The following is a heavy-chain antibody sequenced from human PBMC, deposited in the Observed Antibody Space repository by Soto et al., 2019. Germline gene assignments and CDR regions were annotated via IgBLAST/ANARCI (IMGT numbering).Heavy chain of an antibody. CDR1: SGSISSSNW. CDR3: ARRAVAGTSDY. CDR2: IYHSGNT. J-gene: IGHJ4*02. V-gene: IGHV4-4*02. Sequence: SETLSLTCAVSSGSISSSNWWSWVRQPPGKGLGWIGEIYHSGNTNYNPSLKSRVTISVDKSKNQFSLKLSSVTAADTAVYYCARRAVAGTSDYWGQGTLVTVSS. D-gene: IGHD6-19*01.